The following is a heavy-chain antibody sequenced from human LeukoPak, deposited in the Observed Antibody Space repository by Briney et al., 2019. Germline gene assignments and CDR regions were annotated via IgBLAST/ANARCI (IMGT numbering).Heavy chain of an antibody. D-gene: IGHD3-3*01. CDR3: ARATIFGGINWFDP. V-gene: IGHV4-59*01. CDR1: GGSISSYY. J-gene: IGHJ5*02. CDR2: IYYSGST. Sequence: SETLSLTCTVSGGSISSYYWSWIRQPPGKGLEWIGYIYYSGSTNYNPSLKSRVTISVDTSKNQFSLKLSSVTAADTAVYYCARATIFGGINWFDPWGQGTLVTVSS.